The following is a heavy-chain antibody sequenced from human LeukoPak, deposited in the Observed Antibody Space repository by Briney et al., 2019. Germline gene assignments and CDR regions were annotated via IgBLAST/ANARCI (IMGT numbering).Heavy chain of an antibody. Sequence: PSETLSLTCDVSGVSFSTYYWSWNRQSPAKGLEWIGEVNHSGYTNYNPSLKGRVTISIDTSKNQFSLKLSSVTAADTAVYYCARQLYGSDYWGQGTLVTVSS. CDR3: ARQLYGSDY. CDR2: VNHSGYT. J-gene: IGHJ4*02. CDR1: GVSFSTYY. V-gene: IGHV4-34*01. D-gene: IGHD4-17*01.